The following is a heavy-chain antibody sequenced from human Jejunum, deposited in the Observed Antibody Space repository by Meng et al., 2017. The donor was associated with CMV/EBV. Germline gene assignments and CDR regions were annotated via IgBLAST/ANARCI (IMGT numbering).Heavy chain of an antibody. CDR3: ARGDYDFWGGY. V-gene: IGHV3-48*03. CDR1: EFTFTSYE. CDR2: ISGSGSSI. Sequence: CAASEFTFTSYEMNWVRQAPGKGLEWISYISGSGSSIYYADSVKGRFTISRDNAKNSLYLQMNSLRAEDTAVYYCARGDYDFWGGYWGQGTLVTVSS. D-gene: IGHD3-3*01. J-gene: IGHJ4*02.